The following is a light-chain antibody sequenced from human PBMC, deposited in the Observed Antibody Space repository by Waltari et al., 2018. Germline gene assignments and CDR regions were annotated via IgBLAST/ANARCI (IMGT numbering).Light chain of an antibody. Sequence: DIVMTQSPLSLPVTPGYPASISCRSSPSLLHSNGYNYLDWYLQKPGQSQQLLIYMGSNRASGVPDRFSGSGSGTDFTLKISRVEAEDVGVYYCMQALQTPLTFGPGTKVDIK. CDR2: MGS. J-gene: IGKJ3*01. CDR1: PSLLHSNGYNY. V-gene: IGKV2-28*01. CDR3: MQALQTPLT.